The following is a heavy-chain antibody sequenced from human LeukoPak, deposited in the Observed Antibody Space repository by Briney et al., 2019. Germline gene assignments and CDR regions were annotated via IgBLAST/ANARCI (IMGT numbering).Heavy chain of an antibody. CDR1: GFTFSNYG. J-gene: IGHJ4*02. Sequence: GGSLRLSCAASGFTFSNYGMHWVRQAPGKGLGWVAVISYDGSNKYYADSVKGRFTISRDNSKNTLYLQMNSLRAEDTAVYYCAKGRVATISSLDYWGQGTLVTVSS. D-gene: IGHD5-12*01. CDR3: AKGRVATISSLDY. CDR2: ISYDGSNK. V-gene: IGHV3-30*18.